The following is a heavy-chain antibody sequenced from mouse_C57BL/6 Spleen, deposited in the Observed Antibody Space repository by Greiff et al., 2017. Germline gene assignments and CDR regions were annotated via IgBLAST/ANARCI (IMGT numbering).Heavy chain of an antibody. J-gene: IGHJ3*01. CDR3: ARERGLYYYGSSLAWFAY. V-gene: IGHV1-85*01. D-gene: IGHD1-1*01. Sequence: QVQLQQSGPELVKPGASVKLSCKASGYTFTSYDINWVKQRPGQGLEWIGWIYPRDGSTKYNEKFKGKATLTVDTSSSTAYMELHSLTSEDSAVYFCARERGLYYYGSSLAWFAYWGQGTLVTVSA. CDR2: IYPRDGST. CDR1: GYTFTSYD.